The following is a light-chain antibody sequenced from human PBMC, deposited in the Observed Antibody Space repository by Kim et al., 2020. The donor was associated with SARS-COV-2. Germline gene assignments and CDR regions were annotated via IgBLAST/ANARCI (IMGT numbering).Light chain of an antibody. V-gene: IGKV3-20*01. J-gene: IGKJ1*01. CDR1: QSVSSSY. CDR3: QQYGSSPWT. Sequence: SPGERATLAGRASQSVSSSYLAWYQQKPGQAPRLLIYGASNRATGTPDRFSGSGSGTDFTLTISRLEPEDFAVYYCQQYGSSPWTFGPGTKVDIK. CDR2: GAS.